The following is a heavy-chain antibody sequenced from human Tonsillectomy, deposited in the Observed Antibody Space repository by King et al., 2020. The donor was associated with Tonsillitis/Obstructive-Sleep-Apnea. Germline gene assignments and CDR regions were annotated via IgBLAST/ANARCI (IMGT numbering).Heavy chain of an antibody. CDR2: IYYSGRT. D-gene: IGHD6-19*01. CDR3: ARDSAAVAGLDY. CDR1: GGSVSSGSYY. V-gene: IGHV4-61*01. Sequence: QLQESGPGLVKPSETLSLTCTVSGGSVSSGSYYWSWIRQPPGKGLEWIGYIYYSGRTNYNPSLKSRVTISVDTSKNQFSLKLSSVTAADTAVYYCARDSAAVAGLDYWGQGTLVTVSS. J-gene: IGHJ4*02.